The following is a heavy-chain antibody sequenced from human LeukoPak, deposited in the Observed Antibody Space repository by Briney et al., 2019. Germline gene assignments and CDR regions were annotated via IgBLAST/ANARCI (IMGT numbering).Heavy chain of an antibody. CDR2: ISSSSSYI. J-gene: IGHJ3*02. D-gene: IGHD6-6*01. CDR1: GFTFSSYS. V-gene: IGHV3-21*01. CDR3: ARAYSSPKSFDAFDI. Sequence: GGSLRLSCAASGFTFSSYSMNWVRQAPGKGLEWVSSISSSSSYIYYADSVKGRFTISRDNAKNSLYLQMNSLRAEDTAVYYCARAYSSPKSFDAFDIWGQGTMVTVPS.